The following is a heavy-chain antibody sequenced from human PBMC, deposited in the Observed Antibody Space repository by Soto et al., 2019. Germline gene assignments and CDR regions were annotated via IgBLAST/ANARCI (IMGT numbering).Heavy chain of an antibody. CDR3: ARLPGGTAPRPAY. Sequence: QVQLVESGGGLVKPGGSLRLSCAVSGFTFSDYHMSWIRQAPGKGLEWVSFIESRGRTISYADSVKGRFTISRDTSKNTLYLQMNSLRVEDTAVYYCARLPGGTAPRPAYWGQGTPVTVSS. CDR1: GFTFSDYH. D-gene: IGHD6-6*01. CDR2: IESRGRTI. V-gene: IGHV3-11*01. J-gene: IGHJ4*02.